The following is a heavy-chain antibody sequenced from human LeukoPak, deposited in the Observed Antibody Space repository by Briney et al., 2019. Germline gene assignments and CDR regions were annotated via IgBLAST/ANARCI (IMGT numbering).Heavy chain of an antibody. CDR1: GGSISSYY. CDR2: IYYSGST. D-gene: IGHD3-9*01. J-gene: IGHJ4*02. CDR3: ARHVRYYDILTGLTSYYFDY. Sequence: SETLSLTCTVSGGSISSYYWSWIRQPPGKGLEWTGYIYYSGSTNYNPSLKSRVTISGDTSKNQFSLKLSSATAADTAVYYCARHVRYYDILTGLTSYYFDYWGQGTLVTVSS. V-gene: IGHV4-59*08.